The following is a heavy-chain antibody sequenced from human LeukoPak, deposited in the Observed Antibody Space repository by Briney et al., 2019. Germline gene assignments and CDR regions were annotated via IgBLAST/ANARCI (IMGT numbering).Heavy chain of an antibody. Sequence: ASVKVSCKASGGTLSSYAISWVRQAPGQGLEWMGGIIPIFGTANYAQKFQGRVTITADESTSTAYMELSSLRSEDTAVYYCAGGTYYYGSGSHYTYGMDVWGKGTTVTVSS. CDR3: AGGTYYYGSGSHYTYGMDV. J-gene: IGHJ6*04. CDR1: GGTLSSYA. CDR2: IIPIFGTA. D-gene: IGHD3-10*01. V-gene: IGHV1-69*01.